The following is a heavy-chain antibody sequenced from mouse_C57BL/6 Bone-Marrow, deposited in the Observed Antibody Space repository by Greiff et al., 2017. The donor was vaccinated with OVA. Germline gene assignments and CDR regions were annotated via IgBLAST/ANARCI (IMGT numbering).Heavy chain of an antibody. V-gene: IGHV1-59*01. J-gene: IGHJ2*01. CDR1: GYTFTSYW. Sequence: QVQLQQPGAELVRPGTSVKLSCKASGYTFTSYWMHWVKQRPGQGLEWIGVIDPSDSYTNYNQKFKGKATLTVDTSSSTAYMQLSSLTSEDSAVYFCATYYGSSSHFDYGGQGTTLTVSS. D-gene: IGHD1-1*01. CDR2: IDPSDSYT. CDR3: ATYYGSSSHFDY.